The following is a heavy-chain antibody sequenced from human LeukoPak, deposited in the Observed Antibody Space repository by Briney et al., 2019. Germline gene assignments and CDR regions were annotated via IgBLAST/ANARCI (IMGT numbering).Heavy chain of an antibody. V-gene: IGHV5-51*01. CDR3: ARDYYDYVWGSYRYGHDAFDI. Sequence: GESLKISCKGSGYSFTSYWIGWVRQMPGKGLEWMGIIYPGDSDTRYSPSFQGQVTISADKSISTAYLQWSSLKASDTAMYYCARDYYDYVWGSYRYGHDAFDIWGQGTMVTVSS. CDR1: GYSFTSYW. CDR2: IYPGDSDT. D-gene: IGHD3-16*02. J-gene: IGHJ3*02.